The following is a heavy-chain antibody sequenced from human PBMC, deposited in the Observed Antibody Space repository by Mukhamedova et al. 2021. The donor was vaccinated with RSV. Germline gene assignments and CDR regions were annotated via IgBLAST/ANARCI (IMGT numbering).Heavy chain of an antibody. CDR3: ARDRSITIFGVSIPSDADDAFDI. V-gene: IGHV3-7*01. J-gene: IGHJ3*02. Sequence: GSEKYYVDSVKGRFTISRDNAKNSLYLQMNSLRAEDTAVYYCARDRSITIFGVSIPSDADDAFDIWGQGTMGTVSS. CDR2: GSEK. D-gene: IGHD3-3*01.